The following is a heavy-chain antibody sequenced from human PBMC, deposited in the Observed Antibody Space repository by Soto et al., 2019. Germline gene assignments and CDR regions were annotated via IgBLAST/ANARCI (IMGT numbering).Heavy chain of an antibody. CDR1: GGSISSSSYY. CDR2: IYYSGST. J-gene: IGHJ6*02. V-gene: IGHV4-39*01. CDR3: ARRPRLLWFGELPGGV. Sequence: SETLSLTCTVSGGSISSSSYYWGWIRQPPGKGLEWIGSIYYSGSTYYNPSLKSRVTISVDTSKNQISLKLSSVTAADTAVYYCARRPRLLWFGELPGGVWGQGTTVTVSS. D-gene: IGHD3-10*01.